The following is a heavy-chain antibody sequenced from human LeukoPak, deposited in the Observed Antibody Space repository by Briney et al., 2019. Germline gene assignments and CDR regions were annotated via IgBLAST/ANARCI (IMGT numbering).Heavy chain of an antibody. J-gene: IGHJ4*02. Sequence: GGSLRLSCAASGFIFSSYWMTWVRQAPGKGLEWVANIKQAGSENSYVDSVKGRFTISRDNAKNSLYLQINSLRAEDTAVYYCARDGSPHYDFWSGYYAYHDYWGQGTLVTVSS. CDR2: IKQAGSEN. D-gene: IGHD3-3*01. CDR1: GFIFSSYW. CDR3: ARDGSPHYDFWSGYYAYHDY. V-gene: IGHV3-7*01.